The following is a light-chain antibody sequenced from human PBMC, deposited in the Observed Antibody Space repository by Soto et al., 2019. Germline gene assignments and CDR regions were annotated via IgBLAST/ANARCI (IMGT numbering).Light chain of an antibody. CDR2: DVT. CDR3: SSYAGINNLGV. V-gene: IGLV2-11*01. CDR1: TNDVGGSNY. J-gene: IGLJ1*01. Sequence: QSVLTQPRSVSGSPGQSVAISCTGTTNDVGGSNYVSWYQQHPGKAPKVIIFDVTRRPSGVPDRFSGSKSGNTASLTISGLQAEDEADYYCSSYAGINNLGVFGTGTKLTVL.